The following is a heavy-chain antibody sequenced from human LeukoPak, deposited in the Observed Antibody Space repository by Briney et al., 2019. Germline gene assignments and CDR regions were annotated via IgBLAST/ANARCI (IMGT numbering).Heavy chain of an antibody. CDR2: INPSGGST. D-gene: IGHD1-26*01. Sequence: ASVKVSCKASGYTFTSYYMRWVRQAPGQGLEWMGIINPSGGSTSYAQKFQGRVTVTRDTSTSTVYMELSSLRSEDTAVYYCARVWDLTTPIDFWGQGTLVTVSS. V-gene: IGHV1-46*01. CDR1: GYTFTSYY. CDR3: ARVWDLTTPIDF. J-gene: IGHJ4*02.